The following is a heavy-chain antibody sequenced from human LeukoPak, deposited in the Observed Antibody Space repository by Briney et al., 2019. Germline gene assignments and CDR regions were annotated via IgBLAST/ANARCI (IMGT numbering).Heavy chain of an antibody. CDR3: ARVGDWNDLVY. J-gene: IGHJ4*02. CDR1: GGSISSYY. V-gene: IGHV4-59*01. CDR2: IHNNGVT. Sequence: PSETLSLTCTVPGGSISSYYWSWIRQPPGKGLEWIGYIHNNGVTNYNPSLKSRGTMSVDTSKNQFSLKLTSVTAADTAVYYCARVGDWNDLVYWGQGTLVTVSS. D-gene: IGHD1-1*01.